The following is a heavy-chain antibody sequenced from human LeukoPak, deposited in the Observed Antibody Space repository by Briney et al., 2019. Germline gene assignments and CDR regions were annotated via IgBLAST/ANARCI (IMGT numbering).Heavy chain of an antibody. CDR3: ARSMSRRYDF. Sequence: GGSLRLSCAASGFTFRSYGMNWVRQAPGKGLEWVSAIGVSGDQTFYADSVKGRFTISRDNSKNTLSLAMNNLRAEDTAVYYCARSMSRRYDFWGQGTLVTVSS. J-gene: IGHJ4*02. CDR2: IGVSGDQT. V-gene: IGHV3-23*01. CDR1: GFTFRSYG. D-gene: IGHD2/OR15-2a*01.